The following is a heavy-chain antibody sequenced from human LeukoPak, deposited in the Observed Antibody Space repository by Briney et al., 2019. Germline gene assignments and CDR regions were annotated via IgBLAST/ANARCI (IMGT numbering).Heavy chain of an antibody. CDR1: GYTFTGYY. Sequence: ASVKVSCKASGYTFTGYYMHWVRQAPGQGLEWMGWINPNSGGTNYAQKFQGRVTMTRDTSTSTVSMELSSLRSEDTAVYYCARTQPFETGDGYFDSWGQGTLVTVSS. CDR3: ARTQPFETGDGYFDS. J-gene: IGHJ4*02. D-gene: IGHD2-21*01. V-gene: IGHV1-2*02. CDR2: INPNSGGT.